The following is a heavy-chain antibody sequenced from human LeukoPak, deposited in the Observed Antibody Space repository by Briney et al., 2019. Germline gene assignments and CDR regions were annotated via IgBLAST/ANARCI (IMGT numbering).Heavy chain of an antibody. D-gene: IGHD3-3*01. J-gene: IGHJ4*02. CDR1: GYTFTSYG. V-gene: IGHV1-18*01. CDR3: AGAPDDYDFWSGPFDY. Sequence: ASVKVSCKASGYTFTSYGISWVRQAPGQGLEWMGWISLYNGKRNYAQKLQGRVTMTTDTSTSTAYMELRSLRSDDTAVYYCAGAPDDYDFWSGPFDYWGRGTLVTVSS. CDR2: ISLYNGKR.